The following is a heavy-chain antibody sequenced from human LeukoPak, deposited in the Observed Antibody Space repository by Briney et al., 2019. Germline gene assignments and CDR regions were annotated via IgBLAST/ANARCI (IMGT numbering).Heavy chain of an antibody. CDR2: ISSSSSTT. D-gene: IGHD3-10*01. CDR3: ARGGYYGSGSYYFH. V-gene: IGHV3-48*02. Sequence: GGSLRLSCAAPGFTFSSYSMNWVRQAPGQGLEWVSYISSSSSTTYYADSVKGRFTISRDNAKNSLYLQMNSLRDEDTAVYDCARGGYYGSGSYYFHWGQGTLVTVSS. CDR1: GFTFSSYS. J-gene: IGHJ4*02.